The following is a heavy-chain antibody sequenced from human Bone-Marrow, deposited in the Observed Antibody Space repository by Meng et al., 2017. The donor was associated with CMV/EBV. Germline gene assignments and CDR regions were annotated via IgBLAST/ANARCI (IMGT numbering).Heavy chain of an antibody. CDR3: ARVGDTGTHHYYYYGMAV. D-gene: IGHD3-10*01. CDR1: GGSFSGYY. Sequence: SETLSLTCAVYGGSFSGYYWSWIRQPPGKGLEWIGEINHSGSTNYNPSLKSRVTISVDTSKNQFSLKLSSVTAADTAVYYCARVGDTGTHHYYYYGMAVWGPGTTVTCYS. V-gene: IGHV4-34*01. J-gene: IGHJ6*01. CDR2: INHSGST.